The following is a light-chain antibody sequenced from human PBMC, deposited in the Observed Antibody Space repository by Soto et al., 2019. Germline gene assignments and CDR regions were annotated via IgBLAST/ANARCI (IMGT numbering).Light chain of an antibody. CDR2: DAS. J-gene: IGKJ3*01. V-gene: IGKV3-11*01. Sequence: EIVLTQSPATLSLSPGERATLSCRASQSVSSYLAWYQQKPGQAPGLLIYDASNRATGIPARFSGSGSGTDFNLTISSLEPEDFAVYYCQQRSNWPLTFGPGTKVDIK. CDR3: QQRSNWPLT. CDR1: QSVSSY.